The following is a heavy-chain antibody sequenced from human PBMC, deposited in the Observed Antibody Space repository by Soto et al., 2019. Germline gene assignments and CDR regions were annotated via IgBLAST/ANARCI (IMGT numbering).Heavy chain of an antibody. J-gene: IGHJ4*02. V-gene: IGHV2-5*02. CDR3: AHGSCSSAGCYPKPYLDY. D-gene: IGHD2-2*01. Sequence: QITLKESGPTLVKPTQPLTLTCTFSGFSLSTTAVGVGWIRQPPGKALEWLALIYWDDDERYSPSLKSRLTITNDTSKNQVVLTMTNVDPVDTATYYCAHGSCSSAGCYPKPYLDYWGQGILVTVSS. CDR1: GFSLSTTAVG. CDR2: IYWDDDE.